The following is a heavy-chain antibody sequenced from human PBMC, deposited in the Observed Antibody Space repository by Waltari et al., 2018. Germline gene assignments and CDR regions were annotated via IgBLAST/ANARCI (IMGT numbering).Heavy chain of an antibody. D-gene: IGHD3-10*02. J-gene: IGHJ4*02. Sequence: QVQLQQWGAGLLTPSETLSLTCAVYGGSFSGYYWSWIRQPPGKGLEWIGEINHSGSTNYNPSLKSRVTISVDTSKNQFSLKLSSVTAADTAVYYCALFGESQAGYYFDYWGQGTLVTVSS. CDR2: INHSGST. CDR1: GGSFSGYY. CDR3: ALFGESQAGYYFDY. V-gene: IGHV4-34*01.